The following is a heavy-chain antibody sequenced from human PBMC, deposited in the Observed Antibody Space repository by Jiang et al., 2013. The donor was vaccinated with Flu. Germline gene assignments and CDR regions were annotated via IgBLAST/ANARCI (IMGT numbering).Heavy chain of an antibody. D-gene: IGHD2-2*01. J-gene: IGHJ6*02. CDR3: ARGIVVVPAALIGDYYYGMDV. V-gene: IGHV4-31*03. Sequence: GLVKPSQTLSLTCTVSGGSISSGGYYWSWIRQHPGKGLEWIGYIYYSGSTYYNRPSKSRVTISVDTSKNQFSLKLSSVTAADTAVYYCARGIVVVPAALIGDYYYGMDVWGQGTTVTVSS. CDR2: IYYSGST. CDR1: GGSISSGGYY.